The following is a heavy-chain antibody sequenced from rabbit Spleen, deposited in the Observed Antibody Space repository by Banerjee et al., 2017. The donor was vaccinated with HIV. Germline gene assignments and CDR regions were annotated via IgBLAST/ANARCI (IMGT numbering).Heavy chain of an antibody. D-gene: IGHD3-3*01. CDR3: ARDLVVAIGWNFNL. V-gene: IGHV1S40*01. Sequence: LVEYGGDLVQPGASLTLTCTASGFDFSNYNFMCWVRQAPGKGLECIACIYGGSSGSTYYASWAKGRFTISKTSSTTVTLQMTSLTAADTATYFCARDLVVAIGWNFNLWGPGTLVTVS. CDR2: IYGGSSGST. CDR1: GFDFSNYNF. J-gene: IGHJ4*01.